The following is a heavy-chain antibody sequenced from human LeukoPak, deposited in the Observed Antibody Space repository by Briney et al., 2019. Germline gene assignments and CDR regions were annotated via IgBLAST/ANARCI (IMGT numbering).Heavy chain of an antibody. Sequence: SVKVTCKASGGTFSSYAISWVRQAPGQGLEWMGRIIPILGIANYAQKFQGRVTITADKSTSTAYMELSSLRSEDTAVYYCARGTSPAHYYYYSGMDVWGQGTTVTVSS. CDR2: IIPILGIA. J-gene: IGHJ6*02. CDR1: GGTFSSYA. CDR3: ARGTSPAHYYYYSGMDV. D-gene: IGHD2-2*01. V-gene: IGHV1-69*04.